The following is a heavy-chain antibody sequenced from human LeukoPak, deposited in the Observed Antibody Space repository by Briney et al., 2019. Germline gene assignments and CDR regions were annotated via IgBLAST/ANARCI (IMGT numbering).Heavy chain of an antibody. Sequence: PGGSLRLSCAASGFTFSSYWMHWVRQAPGKGLVWVSRINSDGSSTSYADSVKGRFTISRDNPKNTLYLQVNSLRDDDTAVYYCARQADARVAGIDYCGQGTLVTVSS. D-gene: IGHD2-2*01. CDR3: ARQADARVAGIDY. J-gene: IGHJ4*02. CDR2: INSDGSST. V-gene: IGHV3-74*01. CDR1: GFTFSSYW.